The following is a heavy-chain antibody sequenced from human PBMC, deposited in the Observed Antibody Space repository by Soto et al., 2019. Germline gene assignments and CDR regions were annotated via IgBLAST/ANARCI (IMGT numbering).Heavy chain of an antibody. CDR1: GGSLSDYY. CDR3: VRGTDEYKVGNV. Sequence: QVQLQQWGAGLLKPSETLSLTCAVSGGSLSDYYWPWIRQSPGKGLEWIGEIHPSGSTYYNPSLRSRVTISVDTSKNQFSLNLTSLTAADTAIYYCVRGTDEYKVGNVWGHGTTVTVSS. CDR2: IHPSGST. V-gene: IGHV4-34*01. D-gene: IGHD1-26*01. J-gene: IGHJ6*02.